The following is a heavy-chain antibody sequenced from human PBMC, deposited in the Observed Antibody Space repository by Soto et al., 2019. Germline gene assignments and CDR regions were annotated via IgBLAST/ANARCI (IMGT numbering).Heavy chain of an antibody. J-gene: IGHJ4*02. CDR2: ISGSGGST. CDR3: AKDGVVKGHFTVTTHFDY. CDR1: GFSFSRYS. V-gene: IGHV3-23*01. D-gene: IGHD4-17*01. Sequence: PGGSLRLSCAASGFSFSRYSMNWVRQAPGKGLEWVSAISGSGGSTYYADSVKGRFTISRDNSKNTLYLQMNSLRAEDTAVYYCAKDGVVKGHFTVTTHFDYWGQGTLVTVSS.